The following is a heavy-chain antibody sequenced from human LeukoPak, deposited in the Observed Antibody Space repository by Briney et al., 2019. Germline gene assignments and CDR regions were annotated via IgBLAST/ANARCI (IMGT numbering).Heavy chain of an antibody. CDR3: ARGEVVGATGDY. CDR2: TNPNSGNT. D-gene: IGHD1-26*01. CDR1: GYTFTSYE. J-gene: IGHJ4*02. Sequence: ASVKVSCKASGYTFTSYEFNWVRQATGQGLEWMGWTNPNSGNTGYAQKFQGRVTMTRNTSITTAYMELSNLRSEDTAVYYCARGEVVGATGDYWGQGTLVTVSS. V-gene: IGHV1-8*01.